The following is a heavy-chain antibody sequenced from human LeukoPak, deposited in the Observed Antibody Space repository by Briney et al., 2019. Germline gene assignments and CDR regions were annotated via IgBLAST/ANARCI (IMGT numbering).Heavy chain of an antibody. V-gene: IGHV4-30-2*01. CDR3: ARKGAGTAEFDY. Sequence: PSQTLSLTCTVSGGSISSGGYYWSWIRQPPGKGLEWIGYIYHSGSTYYNPSLKSRVTISVDTSKNQFSLKLSSVTAADTAVYYCARKGAGTAEFDYWGQGTLVTVSS. CDR1: GGSISSGGYY. J-gene: IGHJ4*02. D-gene: IGHD3-10*01. CDR2: IYHSGST.